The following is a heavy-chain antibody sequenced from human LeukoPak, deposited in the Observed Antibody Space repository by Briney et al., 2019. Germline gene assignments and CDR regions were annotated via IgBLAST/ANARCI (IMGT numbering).Heavy chain of an antibody. J-gene: IGHJ4*02. D-gene: IGHD3-10*01. CDR1: GFTLSSFW. V-gene: IGHV3-7*05. CDR3: ATIKVRANNYDTDGFEY. Sequence: RGGSLRLSCAASGFTLSSFWMSWVRQAPGKGLEWVANIKQDGNEKYDADSVKGRFTISRDNAKNSLYLQMNSLRAEDTAVYYCATIKVRANNYDTDGFEYWGQGTLVTVSS. CDR2: IKQDGNEK.